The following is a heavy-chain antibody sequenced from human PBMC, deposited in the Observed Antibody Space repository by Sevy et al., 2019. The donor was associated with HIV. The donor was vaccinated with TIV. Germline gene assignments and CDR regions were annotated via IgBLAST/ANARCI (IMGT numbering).Heavy chain of an antibody. V-gene: IGHV3-33*01. Sequence: GGSLRVSCAASGFTFSSHGMHWVRQAPGKGLEWVTVIWYDGRNPYYADSVKGGFTISRDNSKNMLYLQMNSLRAEETAVYYSARDRVTGYESSGFDAFDIWGQGTMVTVSS. CDR1: GFTFSSHG. J-gene: IGHJ3*02. CDR3: ARDRVTGYESSGFDAFDI. CDR2: IWYDGRNP. D-gene: IGHD3-22*01.